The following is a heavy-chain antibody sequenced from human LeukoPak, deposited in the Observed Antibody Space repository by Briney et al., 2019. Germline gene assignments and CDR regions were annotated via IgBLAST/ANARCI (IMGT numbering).Heavy chain of an antibody. D-gene: IGHD3-9*01. CDR1: GGSFSGYY. V-gene: IGHV4-34*01. CDR2: INHSGST. Sequence: PSETLSLTCAVYGGSFSGYYWSWIRQPPGKGLEWIGEINHSGSTNYNPSPKSRVTISVDTSKNQFSLKLSSVTAADTAVYYCARVDRYYDILTGYFDYWGQGTLVTVSS. J-gene: IGHJ4*02. CDR3: ARVDRYYDILTGYFDY.